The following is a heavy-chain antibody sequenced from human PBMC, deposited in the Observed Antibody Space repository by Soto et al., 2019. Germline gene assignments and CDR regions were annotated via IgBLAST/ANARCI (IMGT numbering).Heavy chain of an antibody. D-gene: IGHD6-13*01. J-gene: IGHJ5*02. CDR1: GVAMTYGGYS. V-gene: IGHV4-30-2*06. Sequence: PSETLSLTCSVSGVAMTYGGYSWSWIRQSPEKGLEWLGYIGHLETTYYNPSFKSRVTISVDRSKNQFSLKLSSVTAADTAVYYCAREGIAAAGFDPWGQGTLVTVSS. CDR2: IGHLETT. CDR3: AREGIAAAGFDP.